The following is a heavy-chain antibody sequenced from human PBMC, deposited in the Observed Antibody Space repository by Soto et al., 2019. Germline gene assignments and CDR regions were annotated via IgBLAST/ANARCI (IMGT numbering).Heavy chain of an antibody. CDR2: ISAYNGNT. CDR3: ARVKCRGTSCATHYFDY. CDR1: GYTFTSYG. D-gene: IGHD2-2*01. V-gene: IGHV1-18*01. Sequence: ASVKVSCKASGYTFTSYGISWVRQAPGQGLEWMGWISAYNGNTNYAQKLQGRATMTTDTTTSTAYMELRSLRSDDTAVYYCARVKCRGTSCATHYFDYWGQGTLVTVSS. J-gene: IGHJ4*02.